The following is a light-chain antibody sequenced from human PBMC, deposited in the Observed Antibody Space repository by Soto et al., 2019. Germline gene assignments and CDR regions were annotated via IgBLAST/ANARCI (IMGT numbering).Light chain of an antibody. CDR1: QSVSSN. CDR3: QQYNNRPQWT. V-gene: IGKV3-15*01. Sequence: EIMMTQSPATLSVSPGERATLSCRASQSVSSNLAWYQQKPGQAPRLLIYGASTRATGIPARFSGSGSGTEFTLTISSLQSEDFAVYYCQQYNNRPQWTFGQGTKVDIK. CDR2: GAS. J-gene: IGKJ1*01.